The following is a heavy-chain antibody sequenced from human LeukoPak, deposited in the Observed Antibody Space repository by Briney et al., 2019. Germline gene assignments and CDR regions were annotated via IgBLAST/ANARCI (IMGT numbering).Heavy chain of an antibody. J-gene: IGHJ4*02. CDR1: GFTFSSYG. Sequence: PGGSLRLSCAASGFTFSSYGMHWVRQAPGKGLEWVAVIWYDGSNKYYADSAKGRFTISRDNSKNTPYLQMNSLRAEDTAVYYCARDPMLAAAGTLDYWGQGTLVTVSS. D-gene: IGHD6-13*01. V-gene: IGHV3-33*01. CDR2: IWYDGSNK. CDR3: ARDPMLAAAGTLDY.